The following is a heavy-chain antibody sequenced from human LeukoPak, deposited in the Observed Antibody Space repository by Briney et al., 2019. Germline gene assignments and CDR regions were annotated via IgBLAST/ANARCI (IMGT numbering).Heavy chain of an antibody. CDR2: INPSGGST. CDR1: GYTFTSYY. CDR3: ARYDRERGFDY. J-gene: IGHJ4*02. D-gene: IGHD3-22*01. V-gene: IGHV1-46*03. Sequence: ASVKVSCKASGYTFTSYYMHWVRQAPGRGLEWMGIINPSGGSTSYAQKFQGRVTMTRDTSTSTVYMELSSLRSEDTAVYYCARYDRERGFDYWGQGTLVTVSS.